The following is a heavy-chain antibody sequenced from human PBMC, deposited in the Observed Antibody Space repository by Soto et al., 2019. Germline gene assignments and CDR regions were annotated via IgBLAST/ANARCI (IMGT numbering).Heavy chain of an antibody. CDR1: GFTFSSYA. CDR2: ISGSGGST. D-gene: IGHD1-26*01. J-gene: IGHJ3*02. V-gene: IGHV3-23*01. Sequence: GGSLRLSCAASGFTFSSYAMNWVRQAPGKGLEWVSAISGSGGSTYYADSVKGRFTISRDNSKNTLYLQMNSLRAEDTAVYYCAKDSNSGSYMNAFDIWGQGTMVTVSS. CDR3: AKDSNSGSYMNAFDI.